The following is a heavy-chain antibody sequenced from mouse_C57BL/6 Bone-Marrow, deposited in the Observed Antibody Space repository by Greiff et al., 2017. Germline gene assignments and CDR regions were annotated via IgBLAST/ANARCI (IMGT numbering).Heavy chain of an antibody. V-gene: IGHV1-50*01. D-gene: IGHD4-1*02. CDR3: ARSNWDPWFAY. Sequence: VQLQESGAELVKPGASVKLSCKASGYTFTSYWMQWVKQRPGQGLEWIGEIDPSDSYTNYNQKFKGKATLTVDTSSSTAYMQLSSLTSEDSAVYYCARSNWDPWFAYWGQGTLVTVSA. CDR2: IDPSDSYT. J-gene: IGHJ3*01. CDR1: GYTFTSYW.